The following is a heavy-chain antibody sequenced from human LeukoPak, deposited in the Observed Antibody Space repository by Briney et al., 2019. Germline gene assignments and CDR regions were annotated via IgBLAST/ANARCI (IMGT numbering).Heavy chain of an antibody. J-gene: IGHJ3*02. CDR3: ARDTRGSGAHIDAFDI. CDR2: IIPIFGTA. D-gene: IGHD7-27*01. Sequence: SVKVSCKASGGTFSSYAISWVRQAPGQGLEWMGGIIPIFGTANYAQKFQGRVTITADKSTSTAYMELSSLRSEDTAVYYCARDTRGSGAHIDAFDIWGQGTMVTVSS. CDR1: GGTFSSYA. V-gene: IGHV1-69*06.